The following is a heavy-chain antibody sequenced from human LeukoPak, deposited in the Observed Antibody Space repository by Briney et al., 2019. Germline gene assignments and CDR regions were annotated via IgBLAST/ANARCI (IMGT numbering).Heavy chain of an antibody. CDR3: ARDKYYDFWSGTKAYYYMDV. CDR2: IYYSGSA. D-gene: IGHD3-3*01. CDR1: GVSISSYY. J-gene: IGHJ6*03. Sequence: SETLSLTGTGSGVSISSYYWSWIRQPPWKGLEWIGNIYYSGSANYNPSLKSRVTISVDTSKNQFSLKLSSVTAADTAVYYCARDKYYDFWSGTKAYYYMDVWGKGTTVTVSS. V-gene: IGHV4-59*01.